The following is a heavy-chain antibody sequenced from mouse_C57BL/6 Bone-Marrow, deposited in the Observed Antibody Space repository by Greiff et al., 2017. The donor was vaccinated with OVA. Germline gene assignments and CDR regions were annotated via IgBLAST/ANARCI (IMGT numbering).Heavy chain of an antibody. Sequence: QVTLKVSGPGILQPSQTLSLTCSFSGFSLSTSNMGIGWIRQPSGKGLEWLAHIWWNDDKYYNPSLKSRLTISKDTSNNQIFLKITRVDTADTATYYCAQNYYGSSYYWYFDVWGTGTTVTVSS. J-gene: IGHJ1*03. CDR1: GFSLSTSNMG. D-gene: IGHD1-1*01. V-gene: IGHV8-5*01. CDR3: AQNYYGSSYYWYFDV. CDR2: IWWNDDK.